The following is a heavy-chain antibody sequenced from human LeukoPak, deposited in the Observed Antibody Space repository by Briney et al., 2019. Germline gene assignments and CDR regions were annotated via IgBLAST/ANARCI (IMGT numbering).Heavy chain of an antibody. CDR2: RNPTSATT. CDR3: ARVAAAGRAAYYMDV. J-gene: IGHJ6*03. V-gene: IGHV1-8*01. Sequence: ASVKVSCKSSVYTFTSYDINGVPQASGQGREGRGGRNPTSATTGYAKKFQGGVTTTRNTSRTTAYMELSSLRSEATAVYYCARVAAAGRAAYYMDVWGKGTTVTVSS. CDR1: VYTFTSYD. D-gene: IGHD6-13*01.